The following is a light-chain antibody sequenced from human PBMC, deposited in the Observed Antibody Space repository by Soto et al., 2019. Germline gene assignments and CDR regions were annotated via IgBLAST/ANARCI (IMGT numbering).Light chain of an antibody. CDR3: QQYNNWPPDGM. CDR1: QSVSSN. V-gene: IGKV3-15*01. CDR2: GAS. J-gene: IGKJ1*01. Sequence: EIVMTQSPATLSVSPGERATLSCRASQSVSSNLAWYQQKPGQAPRLLIYGASTRATGIPARFSGSGSGTQFTLTISSLQSGDFGVYFCQQYNNWPPDGMFGQGTTVEIK.